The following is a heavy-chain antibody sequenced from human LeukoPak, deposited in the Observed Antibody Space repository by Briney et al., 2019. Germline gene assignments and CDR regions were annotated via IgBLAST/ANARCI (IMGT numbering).Heavy chain of an antibody. V-gene: IGHV1-2*02. J-gene: IGHJ4*02. CDR2: INPNSGGT. D-gene: IGHD2-15*01. CDR1: GYTITGYY. Sequence: ASVKVSCKASGYTITGYYMHWVRQAPGQGLEWMGWINPNSGGTNYAQKFQGRVTMTRDTSISTAYMELSRLRSDDTAVYYCARGGLGSGGAATDYWGQVTLVTVSS. CDR3: ARGGLGSGGAATDY.